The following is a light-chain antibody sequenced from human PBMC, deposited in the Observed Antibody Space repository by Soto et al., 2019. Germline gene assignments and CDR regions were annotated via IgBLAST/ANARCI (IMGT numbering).Light chain of an antibody. J-gene: IGKJ2*01. CDR1: QSFSRSY. CDR2: GAS. Sequence: EIVLTQSPGTLYLSPGERATLSCRARQSFSRSYLSWYQQKPGQAPRLDIYGASSRATGIPDRFSGSGSGTDFTLTISRLEPEDFAVYYCQQYGTSGGTSGQGTKLEIK. CDR3: QQYGTSGGT. V-gene: IGKV3-20*01.